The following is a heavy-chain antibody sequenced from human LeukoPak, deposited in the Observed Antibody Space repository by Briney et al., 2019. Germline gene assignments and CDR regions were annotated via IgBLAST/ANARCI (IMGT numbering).Heavy chain of an antibody. J-gene: IGHJ4*02. Sequence: PSETLSLTCTVPGGSISSYYWSWIRQPPGKGLERIGYIYYSGSTNYNPSLKSRVTISVDTSKNQFSLKLSSVTAADTAVYYCARGHYDSSGYVDYWGQGTLVTVSS. CDR1: GGSISSYY. V-gene: IGHV4-59*01. CDR2: IYYSGST. CDR3: ARGHYDSSGYVDY. D-gene: IGHD3-22*01.